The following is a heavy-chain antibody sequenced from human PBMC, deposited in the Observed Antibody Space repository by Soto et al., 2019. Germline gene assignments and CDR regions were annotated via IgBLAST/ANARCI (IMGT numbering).Heavy chain of an antibody. CDR3: ARGWQRVTGTYGY. Sequence: PSETLSLTCAVSGASLSSVGYYWHWIRQHPGKGLEWLGYIFDSGTTYYRPSLKSRLAISADTSNNQFSLRLTSVTAADTAVYYCARGWQRVTGTYGYWGQGTLVTVSS. V-gene: IGHV4-31*11. CDR2: IFDSGTT. J-gene: IGHJ4*02. D-gene: IGHD1-20*01. CDR1: GASLSSVGYY.